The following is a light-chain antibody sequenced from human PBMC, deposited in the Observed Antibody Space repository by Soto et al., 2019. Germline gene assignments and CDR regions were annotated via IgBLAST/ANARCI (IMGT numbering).Light chain of an antibody. J-gene: IGLJ3*02. Sequence: QSALTQPASVSGSPGQSITISCTGTSSDVGSYNLVSWYQQHPGKAPKLMIYEVSKRPSGVSNRFSGSKSGNTASLTISGLQAEDEADYYCCSYAGSGTWVFGGGTKQTVL. CDR3: CSYAGSGTWV. CDR2: EVS. V-gene: IGLV2-23*02. CDR1: SSDVGSYNL.